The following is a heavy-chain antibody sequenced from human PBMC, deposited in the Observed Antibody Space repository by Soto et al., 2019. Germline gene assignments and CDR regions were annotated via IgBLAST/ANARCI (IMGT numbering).Heavy chain of an antibody. V-gene: IGHV3-23*01. D-gene: IGHD3-22*01. CDR3: GKDRQIVVASPSPGFVY. Sequence: EVQLLESGGGLVQPGGSLRLSCAASGFTFSSYAMSWVRQAPGKGLEWVSAISGSGGSTYYADSVKGRFTISRDNSKNTMHMQMNSLGAEHTAVYYCGKDRQIVVASPSPGFVYWGQGTLVTVSS. J-gene: IGHJ4*02. CDR2: ISGSGGST. CDR1: GFTFSSYA.